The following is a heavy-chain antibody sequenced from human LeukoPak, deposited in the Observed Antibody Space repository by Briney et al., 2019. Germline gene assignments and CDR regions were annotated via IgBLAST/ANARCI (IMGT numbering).Heavy chain of an antibody. CDR3: AREGSYLGDFDY. Sequence: PSETLSLTCTVSGFTISSYYWSWIRQPAGKGLEWIGRIYTSGSTNYHPSLKSRVTMSVDTSKNQFSLKLSSVTAADTAVYYCAREGSYLGDFDYWGQGTLVTVSS. J-gene: IGHJ4*02. D-gene: IGHD1-26*01. CDR2: IYTSGST. CDR1: GFTISSYY. V-gene: IGHV4-4*07.